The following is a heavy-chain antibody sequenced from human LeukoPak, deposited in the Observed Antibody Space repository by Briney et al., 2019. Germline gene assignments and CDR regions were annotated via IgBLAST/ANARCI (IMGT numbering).Heavy chain of an antibody. Sequence: ASVKVSCKASGYTFSDYYIHWVRQAPGQGLEWMGWISAYNGDTKYAQNLQGRVTLTTYTSTTTAYLELRSLRSDDTAVYYCARDPSNTSGWKTWFDPWGQGTLVTVSS. D-gene: IGHD6-19*01. CDR1: GYTFSDYY. CDR2: ISAYNGDT. V-gene: IGHV1-18*04. J-gene: IGHJ5*02. CDR3: ARDPSNTSGWKTWFDP.